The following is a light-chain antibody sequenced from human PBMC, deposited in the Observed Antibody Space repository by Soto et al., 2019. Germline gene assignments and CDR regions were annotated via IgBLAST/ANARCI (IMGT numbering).Light chain of an antibody. CDR2: DAS. CDR1: QSISNN. Sequence: VMTQSPATLSVSPGESATLSCRASQSISNNLAWYQQKPGQAPRLLMYDASTRATGIPDRFSGSGSGAEFTLTISSLQSEDLAVYYRQQYNNWPRTFGQGTKVDIK. J-gene: IGKJ1*01. CDR3: QQYNNWPRT. V-gene: IGKV3-15*01.